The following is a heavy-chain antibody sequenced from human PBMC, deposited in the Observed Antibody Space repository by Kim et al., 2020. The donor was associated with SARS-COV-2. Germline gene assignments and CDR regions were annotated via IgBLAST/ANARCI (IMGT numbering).Heavy chain of an antibody. D-gene: IGHD5-12*01. J-gene: IGHJ4*02. V-gene: IGHV4-59*13. CDR1: GGSISSYY. Sequence: SETLSLTCTVSGGSISSYYWSWIRQPPGKGLEWIGYIYYSGSTNYNPSLKSRVTISVDTSKNQFSLKLSSVTAADTAVYYCARDTRGYEWLPHYWGQGTLVTVSS. CDR3: ARDTRGYEWLPHY. CDR2: IYYSGST.